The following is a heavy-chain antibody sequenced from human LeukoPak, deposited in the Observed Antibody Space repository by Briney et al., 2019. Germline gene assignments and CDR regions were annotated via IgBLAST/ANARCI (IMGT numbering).Heavy chain of an antibody. CDR3: ARDYLLKRYSSSSDFDAPLDY. D-gene: IGHD6-6*01. CDR2: ISYDGSNK. CDR1: GFTFSSYA. J-gene: IGHJ4*02. V-gene: IGHV3-30-3*01. Sequence: GGSLRLSCAASGFTFSSYAMHWVRQAPGKGLEWVAVISYDGSNKYYADSVKGRFTISRDNSKNTLYLQMNSLRAEDTAVYYCARDYLLKRYSSSSDFDAPLDYWGQGTLVTVSS.